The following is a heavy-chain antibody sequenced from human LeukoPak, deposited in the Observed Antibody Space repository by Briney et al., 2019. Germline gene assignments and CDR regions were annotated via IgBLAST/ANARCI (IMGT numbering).Heavy chain of an antibody. J-gene: IGHJ4*02. Sequence: EGSLRLSCTASGFTFSSYSMNWVRQAPGKGLEWVSYISSSGSTIYYADSVKGRFTISRDNAKNSLYLQMNSLRAEDTAVYYCARVLYGGPDYWGQGTLVTVSS. D-gene: IGHD5-12*01. V-gene: IGHV3-48*04. CDR3: ARVLYGGPDY. CDR2: ISSSGSTI. CDR1: GFTFSSYS.